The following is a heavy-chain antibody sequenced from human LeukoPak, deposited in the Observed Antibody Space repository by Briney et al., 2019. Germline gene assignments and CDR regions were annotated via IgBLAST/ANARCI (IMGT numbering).Heavy chain of an antibody. V-gene: IGHV3-33*06. J-gene: IGHJ4*02. CDR2: IWYDGSNK. Sequence: GGSLRLSCAASGFTFSIYGMHWVRQAPGKGLEWVAVIWYDGSNKYYADSVKGRFTISRDNSKNTLYLQMNSLRAEDTAVYYCAKGGYCSSTSCYESLGLDYWGQGTLVTVSS. CDR3: AKGGYCSSTSCYESLGLDY. CDR1: GFTFSIYG. D-gene: IGHD2-2*01.